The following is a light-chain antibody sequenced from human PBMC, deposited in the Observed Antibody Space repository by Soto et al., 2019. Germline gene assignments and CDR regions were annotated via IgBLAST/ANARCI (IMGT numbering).Light chain of an antibody. V-gene: IGLV1-40*01. CDR3: QSYDSILSGVV. Sequence: QSVLTQPPSVSAAPGQRVTFSCTGSSSNFGAGYDVHWYQQLPGTAPKLLIYGNNNRPSGVPDRFSGSKSGTSASLAITGLQAEDEADYYCQSYDSILSGVVFGGGTKVNVL. J-gene: IGLJ2*01. CDR1: SSNFGAGYD. CDR2: GNN.